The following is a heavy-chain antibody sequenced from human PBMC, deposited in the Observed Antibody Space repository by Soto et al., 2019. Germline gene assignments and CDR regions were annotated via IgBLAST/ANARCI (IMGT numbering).Heavy chain of an antibody. CDR3: ARSEVAHYYYYGMDV. CDR1: GYGFTSYW. V-gene: IGHV5-51*01. D-gene: IGHD5-12*01. Sequence: GESLKISCRGSGYGFTSYWIGWVRQMPGKGLEWMGIIYPGDSDTRYSPSFQGQVTISADKSISTAYLQWSSLKASDTAMYYCARSEVAHYYYYGMDVWGQGTTVTVSS. J-gene: IGHJ6*02. CDR2: IYPGDSDT.